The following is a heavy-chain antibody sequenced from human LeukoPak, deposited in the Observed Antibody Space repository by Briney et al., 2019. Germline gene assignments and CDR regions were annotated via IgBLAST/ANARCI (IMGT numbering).Heavy chain of an antibody. J-gene: IGHJ3*01. V-gene: IGHV1-2*02. CDR3: ARGADYDFWSGYYLGGS. Sequence: GASVKVSCKASGYTFTGYYMHWVRQAPGQGLEWMGWINPSSGGTNYAQKFQGRVTMTRDTSISTAYMELSRLRSDDTAVYYCARGADYDFWSGYYLGGSWGQGTMVTVSS. D-gene: IGHD3-3*01. CDR2: INPSSGGT. CDR1: GYTFTGYY.